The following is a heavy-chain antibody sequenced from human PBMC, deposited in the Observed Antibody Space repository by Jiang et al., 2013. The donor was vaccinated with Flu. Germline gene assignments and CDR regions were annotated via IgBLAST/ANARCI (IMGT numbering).Heavy chain of an antibody. D-gene: IGHD3-3*01. CDR2: ISSDGSEK. Sequence: VQLVESGGGVVQPGGSLRLSCGASGFTFSDYGIHWVRQAPGKGLEWVAVISSDGSEKYYRDSVKGRFTISRDNSRTKLYLELSSLRSEDTAVYYCAQDGGLRFLEWLISGNWGQGTLVSVSP. CDR1: GFTFSDYG. J-gene: IGHJ4*02. V-gene: IGHV3-30*18. CDR3: AQDGGLRFLEWLISGN.